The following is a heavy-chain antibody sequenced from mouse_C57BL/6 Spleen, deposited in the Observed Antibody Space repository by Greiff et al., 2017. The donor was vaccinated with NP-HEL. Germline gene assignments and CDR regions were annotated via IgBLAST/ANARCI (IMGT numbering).Heavy chain of an antibody. D-gene: IGHD4-1*01. J-gene: IGHJ4*01. CDR2: IWTGGGT. CDR3: ARCLGANYYAMDY. V-gene: IGHV2-9-1*01. Sequence: VKLMESGPGLVAPSQSLSITCTVSGFSLTSYAISWVRQPPGKGLEWLGVIWTGGGTNYNSALKSRLSISKDNSKSQVFLKMNSLQTDDTARYYCARCLGANYYAMDYWGQGTSVTVSS. CDR1: GFSLTSYA.